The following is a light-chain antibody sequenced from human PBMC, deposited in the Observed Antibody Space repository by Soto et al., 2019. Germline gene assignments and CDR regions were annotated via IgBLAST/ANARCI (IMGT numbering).Light chain of an antibody. J-gene: IGKJ1*01. CDR3: QRYDSLRT. CDR1: QSVSSSY. CDR2: HAS. V-gene: IGKV3-20*01. Sequence: EIVLTQSPGTLSLSPGERATLSCRASQSVSSSYLAWYQQKPGQTPRLLIYHASSRATGIPDRFSGSGSGTDFTLTITRLEPEDFAMYYCQRYDSLRTFGQGTKVDIK.